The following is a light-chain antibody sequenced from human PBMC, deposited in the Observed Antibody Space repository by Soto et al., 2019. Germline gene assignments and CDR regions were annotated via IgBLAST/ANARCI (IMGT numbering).Light chain of an antibody. J-gene: IGLJ7*01. CDR3: ASLDDILSGAV. CDR1: SSNIGSNY. V-gene: IGLV1-47*01. Sequence: QSVLTRAPSASGTPGQRVTISCSGSSSNIGSNYVYWYQQLPGTAPKLLIYRSNQRPSGVPDRFSGSKSGTSASLAISGLRSEDEADYYCASLDDILSGAVFGGGTQLTVL. CDR2: RSN.